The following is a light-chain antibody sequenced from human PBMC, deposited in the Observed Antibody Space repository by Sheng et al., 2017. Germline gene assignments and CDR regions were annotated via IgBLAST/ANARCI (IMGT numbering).Light chain of an antibody. CDR3: QQSYSTPPLT. Sequence: EIVVTQSPLSLPVTPGEPASISCKSSQSLLHGNGYNYLDWYLQKPGQSPQLLIYLGSNRASGVPDRFSGSGSGTDFTLTISSLQPEDFATYYCQQSYSTPPLTFGGGTKVEIK. CDR1: QSLLHGNGYNY. V-gene: IGKV2-28*01. CDR2: LGS. J-gene: IGKJ4*01.